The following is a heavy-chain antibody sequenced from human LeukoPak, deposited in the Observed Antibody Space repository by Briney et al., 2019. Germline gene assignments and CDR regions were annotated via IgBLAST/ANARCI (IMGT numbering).Heavy chain of an antibody. V-gene: IGHV1-8*03. CDR1: GYTFTSYD. D-gene: IGHD2-2*01. Sequence: GASVKVSCKASGYTFTSYDINWVRQATGQGLEWMGWMNPNSGNTGYPQKFQGRVTITRNISISTAYMELSSLRTDDTAVYYCARDWSTTVPGDSWFDSWGQGTLVTVSS. CDR3: ARDWSTTVPGDSWFDS. CDR2: MNPNSGNT. J-gene: IGHJ5*01.